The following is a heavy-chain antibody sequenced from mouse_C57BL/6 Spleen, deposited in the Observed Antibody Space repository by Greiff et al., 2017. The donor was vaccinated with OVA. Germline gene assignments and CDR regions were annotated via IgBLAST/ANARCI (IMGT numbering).Heavy chain of an antibody. Sequence: VQLQQPGAELVKPGASVKMSCKASGYTFTSYWITWVKQRPGQGLEWIGDIYPGSGSNNYNEKFKSKATLTVDTSSSTAYMQLSSLTSEDSAVYYCARSDYDYAMDYWGQGTSVTVSS. CDR3: ARSDYDYAMDY. V-gene: IGHV1-55*01. CDR2: IYPGSGSN. CDR1: GYTFTSYW. J-gene: IGHJ4*01. D-gene: IGHD2-4*01.